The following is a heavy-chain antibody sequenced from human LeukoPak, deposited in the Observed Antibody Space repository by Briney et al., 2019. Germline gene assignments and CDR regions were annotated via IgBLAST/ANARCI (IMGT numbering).Heavy chain of an antibody. V-gene: IGHV4-39*01. CDR3: VRQGTNSGYYLLDY. CDR1: YGSISTSSHY. CDR2: INYSGST. Sequence: SETLPLTCTVSYGSISTSSHYWGWIRQPPGKGLEWIGSINYSGSTYYNPSLKSRVSMSVDTSKNQFSLKLTSVTVADTATYYCVRQGTNSGYYLLDYWGPGHLVTVSS. J-gene: IGHJ4*02. D-gene: IGHD3-3*01.